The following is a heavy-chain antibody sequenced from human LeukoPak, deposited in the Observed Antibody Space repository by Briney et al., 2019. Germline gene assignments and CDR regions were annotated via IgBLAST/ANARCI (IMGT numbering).Heavy chain of an antibody. V-gene: IGHV3-23*01. J-gene: IGHJ4*02. CDR2: ISGSGGST. CDR3: ARDVYDSSGLRHFDY. Sequence: PGGSLRLSCAASGFTFSSYAMSWVRQAPGKGLEWVSAISGSGGSTYYADSVKGRFTISRDNSKNTLYLQMNSLRAEDTAVYYCARDVYDSSGLRHFDYWGQGTLVTVSS. CDR1: GFTFSSYA. D-gene: IGHD3-22*01.